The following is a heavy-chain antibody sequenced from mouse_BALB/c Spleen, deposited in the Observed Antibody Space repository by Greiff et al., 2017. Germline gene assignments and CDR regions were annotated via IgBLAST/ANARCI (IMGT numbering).Heavy chain of an antibody. V-gene: IGHV2-6-7*01. CDR1: GFSLTGYG. Sequence: VQLQQSGPGLVAPSQSLSITCTVSGFSLTGYGVNWVRQPPGKGLEWLGMIWGDGSTDYNSALKSRLSISKDNSKSQVFLKMNSLQTDDTARYYCARDAGYGYYAMDYWGQGTSVTVSS. CDR3: ARDAGYGYYAMDY. J-gene: IGHJ4*01. CDR2: IWGDGST. D-gene: IGHD2-14*01.